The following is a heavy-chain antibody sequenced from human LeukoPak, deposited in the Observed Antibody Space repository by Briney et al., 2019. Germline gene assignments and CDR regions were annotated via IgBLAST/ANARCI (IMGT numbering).Heavy chain of an antibody. CDR2: ISYDGSNK. Sequence: GGSLRLSCAASGFTFSSNGMHWVRQAPGKGLEWVAVISYDGSNKYYADSVKGRFTIPRDNSKNTLYLQMNSLRAEDTAVYYCAKVDQLVVVTGFDYWGQGTLVTVSS. V-gene: IGHV3-30*18. D-gene: IGHD2-21*02. J-gene: IGHJ4*02. CDR1: GFTFSSNG. CDR3: AKVDQLVVVTGFDY.